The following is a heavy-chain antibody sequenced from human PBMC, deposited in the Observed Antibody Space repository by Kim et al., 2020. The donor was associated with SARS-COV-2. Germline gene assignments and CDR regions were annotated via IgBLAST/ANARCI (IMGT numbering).Heavy chain of an antibody. CDR1: GGSISSGDHY. V-gene: IGHV4-31*03. D-gene: IGHD6-13*01. CDR2: IYYSGSA. J-gene: IGHJ4*02. CDR3: AREVDSSSNFDY. Sequence: SETLSLTCSVSGGSISSGDHYWSWIRQHPGKGLEWIGYIYYSGSAYYNPSLKSRITISVDTSKNQFSLRLSSVTAADTAVYYCAREVDSSSNFDYWGQGTLVTVSS.